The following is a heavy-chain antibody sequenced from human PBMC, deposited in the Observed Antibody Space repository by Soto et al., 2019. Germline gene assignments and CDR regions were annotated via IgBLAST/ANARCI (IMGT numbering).Heavy chain of an antibody. V-gene: IGHV4-4*02. CDR3: AELAGYCSGTSCYGNYAMDV. D-gene: IGHD2-2*01. J-gene: IGHJ6*02. Sequence: SETLSLTCAVSGASVSSTKWWSWVRQSPGKGLEWIGEIHHSETTNYNPSLKSRVTISIDTSKNQFSLELSSVTAADTAVYYCAELAGYCSGTSCYGNYAMDVWGQGTKVTVSS. CDR2: IHHSETT. CDR1: GASVSSTKW.